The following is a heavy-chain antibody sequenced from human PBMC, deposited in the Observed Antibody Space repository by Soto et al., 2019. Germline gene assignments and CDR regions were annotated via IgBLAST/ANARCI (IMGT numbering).Heavy chain of an antibody. V-gene: IGHV4-34*01. D-gene: IGHD5-12*01. CDR1: GVSITTHY. Sequence: SETLSLTCTVSGVSITTHYWSWIRQPPGKGLEWIGEINHSGSTNYNPSLKSRVTISVDTSKNQFSLKLSSVTAADTAVYYCARGRGYSGYDYVVNEYWGQGTLVTVSS. J-gene: IGHJ4*02. CDR3: ARGRGYSGYDYVVNEY. CDR2: INHSGST.